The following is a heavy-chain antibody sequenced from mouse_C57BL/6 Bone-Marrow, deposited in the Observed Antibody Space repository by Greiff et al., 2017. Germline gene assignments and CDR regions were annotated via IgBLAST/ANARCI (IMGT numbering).Heavy chain of an antibody. CDR2: IYPGNSDT. CDR3: TRSPGYYGSSLAWFAY. CDR1: GYTFTSYW. J-gene: IGHJ3*01. V-gene: IGHV1-5*01. D-gene: IGHD1-1*01. Sequence: EVKLQESGTVLARPGASVKMSCKTSGYTFTSYWMHWVKQRPGQGLEWIGAIYPGNSDTSYNQKFKGKAKLTAVTSASTAYMELSSLTNEDSAVYYCTRSPGYYGSSLAWFAYWGQGTLVTVSA.